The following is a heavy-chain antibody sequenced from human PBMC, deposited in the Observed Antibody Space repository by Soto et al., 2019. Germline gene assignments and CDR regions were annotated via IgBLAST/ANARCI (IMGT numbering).Heavy chain of an antibody. CDR3: ARIYGDYDDFFDY. D-gene: IGHD4-17*01. V-gene: IGHV4-59*01. J-gene: IGHJ4*02. Sequence: PAETLSLTCTVSGGSMISYYCIFIRHPPFKGLEWIGYIYYSGNTNYNPSLKGRVTISVDTSQNQFSLKLSSVTAADTAVYYCARIYGDYDDFFDYWGQGTLVTVSS. CDR2: IYYSGNT. CDR1: GGSMISYY.